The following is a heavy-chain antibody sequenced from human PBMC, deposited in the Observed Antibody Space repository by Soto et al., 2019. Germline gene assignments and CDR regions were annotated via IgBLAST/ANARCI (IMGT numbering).Heavy chain of an antibody. D-gene: IGHD2-15*01. CDR2: ISSSSSTL. CDR3: ATTGGCLSGYYYGMDV. V-gene: IGHV3-48*02. Sequence: EVQLVESGGGLVQPGGSLRLSCAASGFTFSSYSMNWVRQAPGKGLEWVSYISSSSSTLYYADSVKGRFTISRDNANNSLYLQMNSLRDEDTAVYYCATTGGCLSGYYYGMDVWGQVTTVTVSS. CDR1: GFTFSSYS. J-gene: IGHJ6*02.